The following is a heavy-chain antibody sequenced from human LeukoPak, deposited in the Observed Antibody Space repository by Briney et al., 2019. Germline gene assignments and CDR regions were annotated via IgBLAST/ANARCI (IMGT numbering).Heavy chain of an antibody. CDR3: ARGGLDIVVVPAATWSLFDY. V-gene: IGHV3-11*04. CDR2: ISSSGSTT. Sequence: GGSLRLSCAASGVSFRDYYMSWIRQAPGKGLEWVSYISSSGSTTYYADSVKGRFTISRDNAKNSLYLQMNSLRAEDTAVYYCARGGLDIVVVPAATWSLFDYWGQGTLVTVSS. D-gene: IGHD2-2*01. J-gene: IGHJ4*02. CDR1: GVSFRDYY.